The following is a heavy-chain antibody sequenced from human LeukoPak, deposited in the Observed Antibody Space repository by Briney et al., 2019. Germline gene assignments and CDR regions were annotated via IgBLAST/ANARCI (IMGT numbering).Heavy chain of an antibody. CDR1: GGSISSSSYY. CDR3: ARGPSVRFDDPDLPFLNWFDP. CDR2: IYYSGST. J-gene: IGHJ5*02. D-gene: IGHD3-3*01. Sequence: PSETLSLTCTVSGGSISSSSYYWGWIRQPPGKGLEWIGSIYYSGSTYYNPSLKSRVTISVDTSKNQFSLKLSSVTAAGTAVYYCARGPSVRFDDPDLPFLNWFDPWGQGTLVTVSS. V-gene: IGHV4-39*07.